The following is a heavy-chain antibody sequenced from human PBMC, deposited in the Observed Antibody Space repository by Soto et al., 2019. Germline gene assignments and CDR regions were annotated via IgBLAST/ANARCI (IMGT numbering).Heavy chain of an antibody. CDR1: GFTFSSYA. Sequence: QVQLVESGGGVVQPGRSLRLSCAASGFTFSSYAMHWVRQAPGKGLEWVAVISYDGSNKYYADSVKGRFTISRDNSKNTLYLQMNSLRAEDTAVYYCAKQTGVHFDYWGQGTLVTVSS. J-gene: IGHJ4*02. CDR2: ISYDGSNK. V-gene: IGHV3-30-3*01. D-gene: IGHD1-1*01. CDR3: AKQTGVHFDY.